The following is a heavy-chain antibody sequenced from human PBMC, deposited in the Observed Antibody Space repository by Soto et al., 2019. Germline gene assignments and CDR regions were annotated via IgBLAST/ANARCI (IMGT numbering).Heavy chain of an antibody. J-gene: IGHJ5*02. CDR2: MYYNGNI. Sequence: SETLPHTYNFSGGFISNYYWTWIRQSPEKGLEWIGYMYYNGNINYNPSLKSRVTISIDTSKNQFSLTLKSVSAADTAVHYCESWGNWFVPWGQG. CDR1: GGFISNYY. D-gene: IGHD3-16*01. V-gene: IGHV4-59*01. CDR3: ESWGNWFVP.